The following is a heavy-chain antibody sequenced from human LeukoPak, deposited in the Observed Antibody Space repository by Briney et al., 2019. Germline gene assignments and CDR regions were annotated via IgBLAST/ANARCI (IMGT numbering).Heavy chain of an antibody. CDR3: ARSSYYDSSGYYFDY. CDR1: GGSFSGYY. V-gene: IGHV4-34*09. Sequence: SSETLSLTCAVYGGSFSGYYWSWIRQPPGKGLEWIGEINHSGSTNYNPSLKSRVTISVDTSKNQFSLKLSSVTAADTAVYYCARSSYYDSSGYYFDYWGQGTLVTVSS. CDR2: INHSGST. J-gene: IGHJ4*02. D-gene: IGHD3-22*01.